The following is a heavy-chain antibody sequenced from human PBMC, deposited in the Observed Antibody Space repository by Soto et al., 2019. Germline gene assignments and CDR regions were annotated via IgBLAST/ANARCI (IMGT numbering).Heavy chain of an antibody. CDR2: INAGNGNT. J-gene: IGHJ4*02. CDR3: ARDGGIVATMSDS. D-gene: IGHD5-12*01. Sequence: ASVKVSSKASGYTFTSYAMHWVGQAPGQRLEWMGWINAGNGNTKYAQKFQGRVTMTTDTSTSTAYMELRSLRSDDTAVYYCARDGGIVATMSDSWGQGTLVTVSS. CDR1: GYTFTSYA. V-gene: IGHV1-3*01.